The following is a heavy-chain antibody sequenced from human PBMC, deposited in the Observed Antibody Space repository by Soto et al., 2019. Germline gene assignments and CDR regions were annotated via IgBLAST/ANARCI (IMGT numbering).Heavy chain of an antibody. CDR3: ARTAGYYDSSGYSRDWYFNL. CDR2: ISRSNNYI. CDR1: GFTFSSYI. V-gene: IGHV3-21*01. Sequence: EVQLVESGGGLVRPGGSLRLSCAASGFTFSSYIMDWVRQAPGKGLEWVSSISRSNNYIYYADSVKGRFTISRDNAKNSLYLQMNSLRAEDTAVYYCARTAGYYDSSGYSRDWYFNLWGRGTLVTVSS. J-gene: IGHJ2*01. D-gene: IGHD3-22*01.